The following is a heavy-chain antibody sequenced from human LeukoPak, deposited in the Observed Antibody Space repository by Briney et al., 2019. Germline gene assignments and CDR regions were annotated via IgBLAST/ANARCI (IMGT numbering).Heavy chain of an antibody. D-gene: IGHD1-26*01. Sequence: GGSLRLSCAASGFTFSSYWMSWVRQAPGKGLEWVANIKQDGSEKYYVDSVKGRFIISRDNAKNSLYLQMNSLRAEDTAVYYCVREAAATLFDYWGQGTLVTVSS. V-gene: IGHV3-7*01. J-gene: IGHJ4*02. CDR2: IKQDGSEK. CDR3: VREAAATLFDY. CDR1: GFTFSSYW.